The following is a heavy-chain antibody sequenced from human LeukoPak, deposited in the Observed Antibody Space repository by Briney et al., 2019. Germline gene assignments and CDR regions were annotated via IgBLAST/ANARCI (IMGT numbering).Heavy chain of an antibody. V-gene: IGHV1-2*02. CDR2: INPNTGDT. D-gene: IGHD3-10*01. CDR3: ARSYYGFGNWFDP. J-gene: IGHJ5*02. Sequence: ASVKVSCKASGYTFTGYHMHWVRQAPGQGLEWMGWINPNTGDTNYPQKFQGRVTLTTDTSISTAYMEVSRLRSDDTAVYYCARSYYGFGNWFDPWGQGTLVTVSS. CDR1: GYTFTGYH.